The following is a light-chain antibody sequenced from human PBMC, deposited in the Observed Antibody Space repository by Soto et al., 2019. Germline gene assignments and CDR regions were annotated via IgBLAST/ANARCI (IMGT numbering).Light chain of an antibody. CDR3: AAWDDSLNGPLMV. CDR1: SSNIGSNT. Sequence: QAVVTQPHAASGTPGQRVTISCSGSSSNIGSNTVNWYQQLPGTAPKLLIYSNNQRPSGVPDRFSGSKSGTSASLAISGLQSEDEADYYCAAWDDSLNGPLMVFGGGTKLTVL. J-gene: IGLJ2*01. CDR2: SNN. V-gene: IGLV1-44*01.